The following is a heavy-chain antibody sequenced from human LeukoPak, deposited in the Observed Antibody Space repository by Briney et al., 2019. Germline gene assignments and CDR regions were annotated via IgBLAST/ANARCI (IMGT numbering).Heavy chain of an antibody. CDR2: VSYSGST. V-gene: IGHV4-30-4*08. Sequence: SETLSLTCTVSGGSISSGDPYWSWIRQPPGEGLEWIGYVSYSGSTYYNPSLKSRLTISMDTSNNQFSLNLRSVTAADTAVYYCARGYYMDVWGKGTTVTVSS. CDR3: ARGYYMDV. CDR1: GGSISSGDPY. J-gene: IGHJ6*03.